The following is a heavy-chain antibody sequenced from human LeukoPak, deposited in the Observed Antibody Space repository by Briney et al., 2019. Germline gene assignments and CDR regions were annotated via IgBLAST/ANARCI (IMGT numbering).Heavy chain of an antibody. Sequence: GASVKLSCKASGYTFTSYGISWVRQAPGQGLGWMGWINAYNGNTNYAQKLQGRVTMTTDTSTSTAYMELRRLRSDDTAVYYCARVKYSSSWDYYYYYMDVWGKGTTVTVSS. V-gene: IGHV1-18*01. CDR3: ARVKYSSSWDYYYYYMDV. D-gene: IGHD6-13*01. CDR2: INAYNGNT. J-gene: IGHJ6*03. CDR1: GYTFTSYG.